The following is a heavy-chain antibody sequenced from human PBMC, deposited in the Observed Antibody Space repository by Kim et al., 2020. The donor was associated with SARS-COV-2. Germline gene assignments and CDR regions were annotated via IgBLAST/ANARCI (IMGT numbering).Heavy chain of an antibody. CDR1: GFTFSSYD. Sequence: GGSLRLSCAASGFTFSSYDMHWVRQATGKGLEWVSAIGTAGDTYYPGSVKGRFTISRENAKNSLYLQMNSLRAGDTAVYYCARDRVNRWRGGYYYYGMDVWGQGTTVTVSS. CDR3: ARDRVNRWRGGYYYYGMDV. J-gene: IGHJ6*02. D-gene: IGHD2-15*01. CDR2: IGTAGDT. V-gene: IGHV3-13*01.